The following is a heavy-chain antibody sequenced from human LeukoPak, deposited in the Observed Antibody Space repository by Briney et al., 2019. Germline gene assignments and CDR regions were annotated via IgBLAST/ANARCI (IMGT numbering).Heavy chain of an antibody. CDR1: GFRFDDYG. J-gene: IGHJ4*01. CDR2: TNWDGAST. D-gene: IGHD6-13*01. V-gene: IGHV3-20*04. CDR3: ATDRDSSRQKRFDY. Sequence: GGSLRLSCAASGFRFDDYGMSWVRHVPGKGLEWVSGTNWDGASTGYADSVKGRFTISRDNVKNFLYLQMNSLGAEDTAVYYCATDRDSSRQKRFDYWGHGTLVTVSS.